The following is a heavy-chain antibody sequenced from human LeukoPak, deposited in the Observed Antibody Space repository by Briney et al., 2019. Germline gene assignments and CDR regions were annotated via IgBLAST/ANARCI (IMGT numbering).Heavy chain of an antibody. CDR2: IISSSSYI. Sequence: PGGSLRLSCAASGFTFSSYSMNWVRQAPGKGLEWVSSIISSSSYIYYADSVKGRFTISRDNAKNSLYLQMNSLRAEDTAVYYCARDLSLRDYYDSSGYPLDYWGQGTLVTVSS. D-gene: IGHD3-22*01. J-gene: IGHJ4*02. CDR1: GFTFSSYS. CDR3: ARDLSLRDYYDSSGYPLDY. V-gene: IGHV3-21*01.